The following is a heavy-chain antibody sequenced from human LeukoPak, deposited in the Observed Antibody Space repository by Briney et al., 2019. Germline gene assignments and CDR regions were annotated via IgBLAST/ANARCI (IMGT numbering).Heavy chain of an antibody. CDR3: AYGSGSYYNKAY. CDR2: IYYSGST. V-gene: IGHV4-39*01. J-gene: IGHJ4*02. Sequence: PSETLSLTCTVSGGSISSSSYYWGWIRQPPGKGLEWIGSIYYSGSTYYNPSLKSRVTMSVDTSKNQFSLKLSSVTAADTAVYYCAYGSGSYYNKAYWGQGTLVTVSS. D-gene: IGHD3-10*01. CDR1: GGSISSSSYY.